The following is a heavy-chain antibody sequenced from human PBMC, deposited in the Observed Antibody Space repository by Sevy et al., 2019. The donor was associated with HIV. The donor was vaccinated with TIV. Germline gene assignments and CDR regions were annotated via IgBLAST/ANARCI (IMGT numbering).Heavy chain of an antibody. D-gene: IGHD6-13*01. Sequence: SETLSLTCTVSGGSISNYCWSWIRQPPGKGLEWIGYICYSGSTNYNPSLKSRVTISVETCKNQFSLKLSSVTAADTAVYYCARESIGAVGDFDYWGQGTLVTVSS. CDR2: ICYSGST. CDR1: GGSISNYC. V-gene: IGHV4-59*01. CDR3: ARESIGAVGDFDY. J-gene: IGHJ4*02.